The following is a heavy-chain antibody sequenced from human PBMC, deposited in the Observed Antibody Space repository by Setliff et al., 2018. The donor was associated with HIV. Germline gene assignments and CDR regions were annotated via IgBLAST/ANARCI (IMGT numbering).Heavy chain of an antibody. Sequence: SETLSLTCAVSGYSITSGYSWGWIRQSPGKGLEWIGNAYHSGRTYYNPSLKSRVAMSIDTSKNQFSLRLNSVTAADTAMYYCVHSLSGAPMVDYWGQGTLVTVSS. CDR3: VHSLSGAPMVDY. J-gene: IGHJ4*02. D-gene: IGHD3-10*01. V-gene: IGHV4-38-2*01. CDR1: GYSITSGYS. CDR2: AYHSGRT.